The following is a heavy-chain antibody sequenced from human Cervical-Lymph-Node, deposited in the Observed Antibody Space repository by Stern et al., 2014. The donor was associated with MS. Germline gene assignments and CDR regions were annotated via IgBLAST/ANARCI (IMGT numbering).Heavy chain of an antibody. D-gene: IGHD1-7*01. CDR2: IKTDGSEK. Sequence: VQLVESGGGLVQPGESLRLSCAVSGFSFSNYWMTWVRQAPGKGLGWVASIKTDGSEKSYVASVKGRFTISRDNANNILCLQRNSMRAEGAAVYYCARDVRELGTWGQGTLVTVSS. J-gene: IGHJ5*02. CDR3: ARDVRELGT. CDR1: GFSFSNYW. V-gene: IGHV3-7*01.